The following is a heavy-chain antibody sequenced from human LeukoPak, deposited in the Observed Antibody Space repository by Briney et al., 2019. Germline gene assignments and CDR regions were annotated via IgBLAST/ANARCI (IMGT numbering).Heavy chain of an antibody. CDR2: IIPLFGTA. CDR3: ARGRGHWDTNFDY. J-gene: IGHJ4*02. D-gene: IGHD5-18*01. V-gene: IGHV1-69*05. CDR1: GGTFSSYA. Sequence: SVKVSCKASGGTFSSYAISWVRQAPGQGLEWMGGIIPLFGTANYAQKFQGRVTITTDESTSTAYMELSSLRSEDTAVYYCARGRGHWDTNFDYWGQGTLVTVSS.